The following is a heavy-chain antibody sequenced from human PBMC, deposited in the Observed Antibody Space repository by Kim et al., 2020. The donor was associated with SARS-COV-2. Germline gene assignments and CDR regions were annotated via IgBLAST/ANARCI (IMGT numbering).Heavy chain of an antibody. Sequence: SETLSLTCAVYGGSFSGHYWSWIRQPPGKGLEWIGEVKHNGFTNYSPSLKSRFTISADTSKNHFSLKLSSMTAADAAVYYCARGLSRFGEFGGFDYWGQGNLVTVSS. CDR1: GGSFSGHY. J-gene: IGHJ4*02. CDR2: VKHNGFT. D-gene: IGHD3-10*01. V-gene: IGHV4-34*01. CDR3: ARGLSRFGEFGGFDY.